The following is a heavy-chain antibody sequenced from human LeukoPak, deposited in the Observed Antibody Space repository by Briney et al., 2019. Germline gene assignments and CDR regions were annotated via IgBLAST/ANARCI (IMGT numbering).Heavy chain of an antibody. CDR2: IYYSGST. D-gene: IGHD2-15*01. CDR3: ARRAGGSWVVAARRHWYFDY. Sequence: TSETLSLTCTVSGGSISSSSYYWGWIRQPPGKGLEWIGSIYYSGSTYYNPSLKSRVTISVDTSKNQFSLKLSSVTAADTAVYYCARRAGGSWVVAARRHWYFDYWGQGTLVTVSS. V-gene: IGHV4-39*07. CDR1: GGSISSSSYY. J-gene: IGHJ4*02.